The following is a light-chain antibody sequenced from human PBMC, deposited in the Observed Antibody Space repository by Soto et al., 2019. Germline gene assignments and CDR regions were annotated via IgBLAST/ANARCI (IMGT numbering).Light chain of an antibody. Sequence: QSVLTQPPSVSGAPGQRVTISCTGSSSNIGTGYDVHWYQQLPGTAPKLLIFGIFNRPSGVSERFSGSRSGASASLAIAGLQAEDEADYYCQSYDNSLSGSEVFGTGTKLTVL. CDR1: SSNIGTGYD. V-gene: IGLV1-40*01. J-gene: IGLJ1*01. CDR3: QSYDNSLSGSEV. CDR2: GIF.